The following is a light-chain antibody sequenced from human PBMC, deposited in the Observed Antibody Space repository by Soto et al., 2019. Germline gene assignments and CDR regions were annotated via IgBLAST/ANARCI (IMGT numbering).Light chain of an antibody. J-gene: IGLJ3*02. CDR2: DVS. CDR3: SSYTSQSTVV. Sequence: QSVLTQPASVSGSPGQSIAISCTGTRSDVGGYNYVSWYQQPPGKAPKLIIYDVSDRPSGVSTRFSGSKSGNTASLTISGLQADDEADYYCSSYTSQSTVVFGGGT. CDR1: RSDVGGYNY. V-gene: IGLV2-14*01.